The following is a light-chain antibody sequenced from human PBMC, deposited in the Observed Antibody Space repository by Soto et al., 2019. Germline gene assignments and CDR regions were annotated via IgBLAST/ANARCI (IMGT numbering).Light chain of an antibody. CDR3: QQYNNWPPLT. CDR2: GAS. CDR1: QSVSSS. J-gene: IGKJ4*01. V-gene: IGKV3-15*01. Sequence: EKVMTQSPATLSVSPGERATLSCRASQSVSSSLAWYQQKPGQAPRLLIYGASTRATGIPARFSGSGSGTEFTLTISSLQSEDFALYYCQQYNNWPPLTFGGGTKVEIK.